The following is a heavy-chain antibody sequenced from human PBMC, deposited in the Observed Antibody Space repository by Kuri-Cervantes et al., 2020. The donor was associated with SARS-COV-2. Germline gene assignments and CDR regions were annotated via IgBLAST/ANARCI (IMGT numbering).Heavy chain of an antibody. Sequence: SETLSLTCTVSGGSISSYYWSWIRQPPGKGLEWIGYIYYSGSTNYNPSLKSRVTISVDTSKNQFSLKLSSVTAADTAVYYCARGVCSSTSCYPEDNWFDPWGPGTRVPGAS. J-gene: IGHJ5*02. CDR3: ARGVCSSTSCYPEDNWFDP. D-gene: IGHD2-2*01. V-gene: IGHV4-59*08. CDR2: IYYSGST. CDR1: GGSISSYY.